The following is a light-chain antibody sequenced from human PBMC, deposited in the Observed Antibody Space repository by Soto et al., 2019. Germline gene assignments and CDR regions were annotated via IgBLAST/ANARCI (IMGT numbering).Light chain of an antibody. CDR1: SSDVGSYNL. CDR3: CSYATGSTYF. V-gene: IGLV2-23*02. Sequence: QSALTQPASVSGSPGQSITISCTGASSDVGSYNLVSWYQQHPGKAPKLMIFEVSKRPSGVSNRFSGSKSGNTASLTISGLQAEDEAEYYCCSYATGSTYFFGTGTQLTVL. CDR2: EVS. J-gene: IGLJ1*01.